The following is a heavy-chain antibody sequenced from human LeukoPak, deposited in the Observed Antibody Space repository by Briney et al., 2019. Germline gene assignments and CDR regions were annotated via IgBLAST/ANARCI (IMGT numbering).Heavy chain of an antibody. V-gene: IGHV1-2*06. CDR3: ARHYDFWSGYYGD. Sequence: ASVKVSCKASGYTFTGYYMHWVRQAPGQGLEWMGRINPNSGGTNYAQKFQGRVTMTRDTSISTAYMELSRLRSDDTAVYYCARHYDFWSGYYGDWGQGTLVTVSS. D-gene: IGHD3-3*01. CDR1: GYTFTGYY. CDR2: INPNSGGT. J-gene: IGHJ4*02.